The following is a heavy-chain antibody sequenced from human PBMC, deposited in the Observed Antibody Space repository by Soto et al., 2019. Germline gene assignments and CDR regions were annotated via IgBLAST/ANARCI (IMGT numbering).Heavy chain of an antibody. CDR2: IIPASATE. J-gene: IGHJ6*04. CDR1: GGSFSTYG. CDR3: ATAVTAGSEYHYAMDI. Sequence: QVHLVQSGAEVKKPGSSVNISCKASGGSFSTYGINWVRKSTGQGLDWMGGIIPASATENYAQKFQPRVTMTADTATNIAHMPMSSLRSEDTPTYHCATAVTAGSEYHYAMDIWGKGTTVTVSS. D-gene: IGHD1-26*01. V-gene: IGHV1-69*14.